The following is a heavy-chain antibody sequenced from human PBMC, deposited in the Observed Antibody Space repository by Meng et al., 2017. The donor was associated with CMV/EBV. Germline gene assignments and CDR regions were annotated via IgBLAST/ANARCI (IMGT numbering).Heavy chain of an antibody. CDR1: GFTFSSYW. J-gene: IGHJ3*02. V-gene: IGHV3-7*01. CDR2: IKQDGSEK. D-gene: IGHD3-3*01. CDR3: ARALRFLESYDAFDI. Sequence: GESLKISCAASGFTFSSYWMSWVRQAPGKGLEWVANIKQDGSEKYYVDSVKGRFTISRDNAKNSLYPQMNSLRAEDTAVYYCARALRFLESYDAFDIWGQGTMVTVSS.